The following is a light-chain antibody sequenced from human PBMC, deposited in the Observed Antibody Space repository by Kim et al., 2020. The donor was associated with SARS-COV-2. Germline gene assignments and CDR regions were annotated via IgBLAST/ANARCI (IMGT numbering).Light chain of an antibody. V-gene: IGLV3-19*01. CDR1: SIRSYY. J-gene: IGLJ2*01. CDR2: GKN. CDR3: NSRDSNDNVV. Sequence: VALGQTGRITCQGDSIRSYYATWYQQKPGQAPIVVIYGKNNRPSGIPDRFSGSSSGNTASLTITGTQAGDEADYYCNSRDSNDNVVFGGGTKLTVL.